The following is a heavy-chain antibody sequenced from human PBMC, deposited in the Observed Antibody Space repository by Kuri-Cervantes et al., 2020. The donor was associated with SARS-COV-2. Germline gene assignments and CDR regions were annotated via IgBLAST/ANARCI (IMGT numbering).Heavy chain of an antibody. D-gene: IGHD5-18*01. Sequence: GSLRLSCAVSGYSISSGYYWGWIRQPPGKGLEWIGNIYHSGSTYYNPSLKSRVTISVDTSKNQFSLKLSSVTAADTAVYYCARDLGIQLWVSPLDPWGQGTLVTVSS. CDR3: ARDLGIQLWVSPLDP. CDR1: GYSISSGYY. CDR2: IYHSGST. V-gene: IGHV4-38-2*02. J-gene: IGHJ5*02.